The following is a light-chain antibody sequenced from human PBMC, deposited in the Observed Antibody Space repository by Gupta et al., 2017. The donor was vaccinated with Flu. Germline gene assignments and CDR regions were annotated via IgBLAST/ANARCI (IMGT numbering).Light chain of an antibody. J-gene: IGKJ2*01. Sequence: DVVMTQSPLSLPVTLGQPASISCRSSQGLVYIDGNTYLTWFQQRPGQSPRRLIYKVSNRDSGVPDRFSGSGSGTDFTLKISRVEAEDVGIYYCMQVTYWPYTFGQGTKLEIK. CDR1: QGLVYIDGNTY. CDR2: KVS. CDR3: MQVTYWPYT. V-gene: IGKV2-30*01.